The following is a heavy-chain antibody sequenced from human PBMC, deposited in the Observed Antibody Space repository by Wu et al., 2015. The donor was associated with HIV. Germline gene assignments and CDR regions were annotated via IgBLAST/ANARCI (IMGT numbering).Heavy chain of an antibody. J-gene: IGHJ4*02. D-gene: IGHD6-19*01. V-gene: IGHV1-8*02. CDR3: ARQRVYTSGWYIYDY. CDR1: GYTFTSYY. Sequence: QVQLVQSGAEVKKPGASVKVSCKASGYTFTSYYMHWVRQAPGQGLEWMGWISAYNGNRNYAQRLQGRVTMTRNTSIRTAYMELSSLRSEDTAVYYCARQRVYTSGWYIYDYWGQGTLVTVSS. CDR2: ISAYNGNR.